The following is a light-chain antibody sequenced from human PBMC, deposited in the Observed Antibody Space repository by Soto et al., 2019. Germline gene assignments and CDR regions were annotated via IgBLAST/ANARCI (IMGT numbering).Light chain of an antibody. CDR2: AAS. CDR3: QQSYSTPVT. J-gene: IGKJ1*01. CDR1: QSLNNY. V-gene: IGKV1-39*01. Sequence: DIQMTQSPSSLSASVGDRVTITCRANQSLNNYLNWYQEKPGKAPKLLIYAASNLQSGVPSRFSGSGSGTDFTLTISSLQPEDFATYYCQQSYSTPVTFGQGTKVDIK.